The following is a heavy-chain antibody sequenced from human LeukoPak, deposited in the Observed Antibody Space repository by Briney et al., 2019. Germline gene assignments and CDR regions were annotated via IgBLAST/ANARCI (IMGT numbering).Heavy chain of an antibody. J-gene: IGHJ3*02. CDR3: AREGPYYYDSSGYHNDAFDI. D-gene: IGHD3-22*01. V-gene: IGHV3-74*01. CDR2: INSDGSST. Sequence: GGSLRLSCAASGFTFSSYWMHWVRQAPGKGLVWVSRINSDGSSTSCADSVKGRFTISRDNAKNTLYLQMNSLRAEDTAVYYCAREGPYYYDSSGYHNDAFDIWGQGTMVTVSS. CDR1: GFTFSSYW.